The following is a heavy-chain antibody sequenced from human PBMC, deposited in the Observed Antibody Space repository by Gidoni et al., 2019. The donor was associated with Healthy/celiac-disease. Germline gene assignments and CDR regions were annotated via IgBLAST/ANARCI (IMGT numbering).Heavy chain of an antibody. J-gene: IGHJ5*02. D-gene: IGHD2-2*01. CDR3: ASGYCSSTSCYWFDP. Sequence: QVQLVQSGAEVKKPGASVKVSCKASGYTFPSYYMHWVRQAPGQGLEWMGIINPSGGSTSYAQKFQGRVTMTRDTSTSTVYMELSSLRSEDTAVYYCASGYCSSTSCYWFDPWGQGTLVTVSS. V-gene: IGHV1-46*01. CDR1: GYTFPSYY. CDR2: INPSGGST.